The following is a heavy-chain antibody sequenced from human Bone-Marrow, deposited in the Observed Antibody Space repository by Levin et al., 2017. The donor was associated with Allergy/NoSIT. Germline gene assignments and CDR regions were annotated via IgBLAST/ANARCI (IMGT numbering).Heavy chain of an antibody. Sequence: GESLKISCTASGFTFGDYAMSWVRQAPGKGLEWVGFIRSKAYGGTTEYAASVKGRFTISRDDSKSIAYLQMNSLKTEDTAVYYCTRDFLARSGGILVPFDYWGQGTLVTVSS. D-gene: IGHD2-15*01. CDR2: IRSKAYGGTT. J-gene: IGHJ4*02. CDR1: GFTFGDYA. V-gene: IGHV3-49*04. CDR3: TRDFLARSGGILVPFDY.